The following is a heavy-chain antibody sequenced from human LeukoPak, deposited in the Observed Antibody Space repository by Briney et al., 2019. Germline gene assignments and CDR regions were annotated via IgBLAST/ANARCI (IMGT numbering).Heavy chain of an antibody. CDR2: ISYDGSNK. Sequence: GSLRLSCAASGFTFISSAMSWVRQAPGKGLEGVAVISYDGSNKYYADSVKGRFTISRDNSKNTLYLQMNSLRAEDTAVYYCARSPGEIAVAGTLDYWGQGTLVTVSS. CDR1: GFTFISSA. J-gene: IGHJ4*02. V-gene: IGHV3-30-3*01. CDR3: ARSPGEIAVAGTLDY. D-gene: IGHD6-19*01.